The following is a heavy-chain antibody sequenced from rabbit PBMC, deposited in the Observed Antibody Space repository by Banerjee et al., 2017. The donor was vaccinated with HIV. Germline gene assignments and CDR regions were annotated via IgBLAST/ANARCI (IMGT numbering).Heavy chain of an antibody. V-gene: IGHV1S7*01. CDR3: ARGSGADGAGSSQ. CDR2: IDPVFGKT. D-gene: IGHD3-1*01. CDR1: GFDFNSYY. Sequence: QLKESGGGLVQPGGSLKLSCKTSGFDFNSYYMNWLRQAPGKGLEWIGYIDPVFGKTYYTNWVNGRFTISSHNAQNTLYLQLNSLTAADTATYFCARGSGADGAGSSQWGPGTLVTVS. J-gene: IGHJ6*01.